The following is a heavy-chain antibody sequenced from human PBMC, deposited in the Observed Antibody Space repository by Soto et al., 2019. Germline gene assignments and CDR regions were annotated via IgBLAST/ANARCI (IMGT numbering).Heavy chain of an antibody. V-gene: IGHV4-34*01. CDR2: INNLGST. CDR1: CGSFSGYY. J-gene: IGHJ4*02. Sequence: SETLSLTCAVSCGSFSGYYWAWIRQPPGRGLEWIGEINNLGSTHYNPSLKSRVTLSADTSKSQFSLETKSLTAADTAVYYCARPGVAAAGNFDSWGPGTLVTVS. D-gene: IGHD6-25*01. CDR3: ARPGVAAAGNFDS.